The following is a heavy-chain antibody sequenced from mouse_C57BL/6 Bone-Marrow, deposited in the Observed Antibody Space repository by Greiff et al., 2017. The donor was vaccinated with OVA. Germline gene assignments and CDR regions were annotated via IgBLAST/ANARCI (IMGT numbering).Heavy chain of an antibody. V-gene: IGHV1-64*01. Sequence: VQLQQPGAELVKPGASVKLSCKASGYTFTSYWMHWVKQRPGQGLEWIGMIHPNSGSTNYNEKFKSKATLTVDKSSSTAYMQLSSLTSEDSAVYYCAFITTVDWYFDVWGTGTTVTVSS. CDR3: AFITTVDWYFDV. J-gene: IGHJ1*03. CDR2: IHPNSGST. D-gene: IGHD1-1*01. CDR1: GYTFTSYW.